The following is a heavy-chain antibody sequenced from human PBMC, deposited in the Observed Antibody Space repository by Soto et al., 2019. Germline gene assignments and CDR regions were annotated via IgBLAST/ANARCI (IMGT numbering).Heavy chain of an antibody. CDR1: GFTFSDYY. D-gene: IGHD2-15*01. CDR3: ASGVAASHFYYYYLDV. Sequence: QVPLVESGGGLVKPGGSLRLSCAASGFTFSDYYMSWIRQAPGKGLEWVSYISGSGSTIYYADSVKGRFTISRDNAKNSLPLQMNILRAEDTAVYYCASGVAASHFYYYYLDVWGKGTTVTVSS. V-gene: IGHV3-11*01. CDR2: ISGSGSTI. J-gene: IGHJ6*03.